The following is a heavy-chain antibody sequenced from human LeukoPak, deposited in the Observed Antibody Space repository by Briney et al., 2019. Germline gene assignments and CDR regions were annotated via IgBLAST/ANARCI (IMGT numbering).Heavy chain of an antibody. CDR2: INPNSGGT. CDR3: ARALSLSYGMDV. Sequence: ASVRVSCRASGYTFTGYYMHWERQAPGQGLEWMGWINPNSGGTNYAQKFQGRVTMTRDTSISTAYMELSRLRSDDTAVYYCARALSLSYGMDVWGQGTTVTVSS. CDR1: GYTFTGYY. D-gene: IGHD3-16*01. V-gene: IGHV1-2*02. J-gene: IGHJ6*02.